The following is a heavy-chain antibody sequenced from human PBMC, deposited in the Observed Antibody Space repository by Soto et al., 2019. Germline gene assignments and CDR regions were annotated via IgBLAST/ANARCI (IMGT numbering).Heavy chain of an antibody. V-gene: IGHV3-33*01. D-gene: IGHD2-2*01. CDR1: GFTFSSYG. Sequence: SGGSLRLSCAASGFTFSSYGMHWVRQAPGKGLEWVAVIWYDGSNKYYADSVKGRFTISRDNSKNTLYLQMNSLRAEDTAVYYCARAGDPKVVPADFDYWGQGTLVTVSS. CDR2: IWYDGSNK. J-gene: IGHJ4*02. CDR3: ARAGDPKVVPADFDY.